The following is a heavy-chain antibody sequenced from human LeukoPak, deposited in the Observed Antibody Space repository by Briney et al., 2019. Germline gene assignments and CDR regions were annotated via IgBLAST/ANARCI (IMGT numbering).Heavy chain of an antibody. CDR1: GYTFTSYY. CDR3: ARDDSSGYYLFDP. Sequence: ASVKVSCKASGYTFTSYYMHWVRQAPGQGLEWMGIINPSGGSTSYAQKFQGRVTMTRDMSTSTVYMELSSLRSEDTAVYYCARDDSSGYYLFDPWGQGTLVTVSS. D-gene: IGHD3-22*01. CDR2: INPSGGST. V-gene: IGHV1-46*01. J-gene: IGHJ5*02.